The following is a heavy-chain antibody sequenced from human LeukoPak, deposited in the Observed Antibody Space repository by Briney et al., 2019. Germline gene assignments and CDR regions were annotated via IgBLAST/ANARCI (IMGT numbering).Heavy chain of an antibody. Sequence: SVKVSCKASGGTFSSYAISWVRQAPGQGLEWMGRIIPIFGTANYAQKFQGRVTITTDESASTAYMELSSLRSEDTAVYYCASNPHPYYYDSSGYYFGFDYWGQGTLVTVSS. J-gene: IGHJ4*02. CDR3: ASNPHPYYYDSSGYYFGFDY. CDR2: IIPIFGTA. V-gene: IGHV1-69*05. CDR1: GGTFSSYA. D-gene: IGHD3-22*01.